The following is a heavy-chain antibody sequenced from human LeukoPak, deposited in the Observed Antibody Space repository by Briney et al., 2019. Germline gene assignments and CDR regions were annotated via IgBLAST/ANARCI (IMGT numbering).Heavy chain of an antibody. J-gene: IGHJ4*02. Sequence: PGGSLRLSCAASGFPFSSYGMHWVRQAPGKGLVWVSRIASDGSSTTYADSVKGRFSISRDNAKNTLYLQMNSLRVEDTAVYYCARGRPHGNDYWGQGTLVTVSS. CDR1: GFPFSSYG. V-gene: IGHV3-74*01. D-gene: IGHD4-23*01. CDR2: IASDGSST. CDR3: ARGRPHGNDY.